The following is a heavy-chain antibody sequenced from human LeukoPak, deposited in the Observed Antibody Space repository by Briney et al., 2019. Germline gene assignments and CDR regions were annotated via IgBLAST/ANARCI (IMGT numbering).Heavy chain of an antibody. CDR1: GGPVSGFY. Sequence: SETLSLTCGVSGGPVSGFYWSWIRQAPGKRLEWIGYAPYVGATNYNPSLKSRATVSVDTSNNQFALRLTSVTAADTAVYYCAGRIVAPGNRWFDPWGQGTLVTVSS. D-gene: IGHD6-13*01. V-gene: IGHV4-59*08. CDR3: AGRIVAPGNRWFDP. J-gene: IGHJ5*02. CDR2: APYVGAT.